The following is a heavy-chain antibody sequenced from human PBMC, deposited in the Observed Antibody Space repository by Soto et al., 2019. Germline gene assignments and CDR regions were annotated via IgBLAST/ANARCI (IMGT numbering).Heavy chain of an antibody. CDR3: AKGFHPYYGPTQPFDY. J-gene: IGHJ4*02. CDR2: ISYDGSNK. V-gene: IGHV3-30*18. Sequence: PCGSLRLSCAACGFTSSSYGMHCVRQAPGKGLEWVAVISYDGSNKYYADSVKGRFTISRDNSKNTLYLQMNSLRAEDTAVYYCAKGFHPYYGPTQPFDYWGQGTLVTVSS. CDR1: GFTSSSYG. D-gene: IGHD3-22*01.